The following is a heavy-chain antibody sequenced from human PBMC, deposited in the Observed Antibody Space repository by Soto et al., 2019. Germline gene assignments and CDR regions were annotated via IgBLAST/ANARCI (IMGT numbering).Heavy chain of an antibody. J-gene: IGHJ4*02. CDR1: GYTFTSSW. CDR3: ARISRCSNCVCYKFDY. Sequence: PGESLKLSCQASGYTFTSSWIGWVLQMPGKGLEWMGIIYPGDSDTRYSPSFRGQITISADRSITTAYLQWSGLKASDTGMYYCARISRCSNCVCYKFDYWGPGTLVTVSS. D-gene: IGHD2-8*01. CDR2: IYPGDSDT. V-gene: IGHV5-51*01.